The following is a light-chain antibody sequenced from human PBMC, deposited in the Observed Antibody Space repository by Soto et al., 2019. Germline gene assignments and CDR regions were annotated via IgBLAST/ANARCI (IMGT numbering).Light chain of an antibody. CDR1: QSVSSN. J-gene: IGKJ5*01. Sequence: EIVLTQSPATLSVSPGERATLSCWASQSVSSNLAWYQQKPGQAPRLLIYGASSRATGIPDRFSGTGSETDFTLTISRLEPEDFAVYYCQQYDNSPITFGQGTRLEI. CDR2: GAS. CDR3: QQYDNSPIT. V-gene: IGKV3-20*01.